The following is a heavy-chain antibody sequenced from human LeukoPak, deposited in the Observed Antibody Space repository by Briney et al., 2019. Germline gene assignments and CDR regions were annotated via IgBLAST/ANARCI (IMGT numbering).Heavy chain of an antibody. CDR3: ARAPRYYFDY. CDR2: IYYSGST. D-gene: IGHD4-17*01. V-gene: IGHV4-39*07. J-gene: IGHJ4*02. Sequence: KASETLSLTCTVSGGSISSSTYYWGWIRQPPGKGLEWIGSIYYSGSTYYNPSLKSRVTISVDTSKNQFSLKLSSVTAADTAVYYCARAPRYYFDYWGQGTLVTVSS. CDR1: GGSISSSTYY.